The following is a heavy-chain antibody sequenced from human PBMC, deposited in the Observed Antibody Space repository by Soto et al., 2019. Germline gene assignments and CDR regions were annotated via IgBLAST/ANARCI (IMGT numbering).Heavy chain of an antibody. Sequence: QVQLQQWGAGLLKPSEILSLTCAVYGGSFSGYYWSWIRQPPGKGLEWIGEINHSGSTNYNPSLKSRVTISVDTSKNQFSLKLSSVTAADTAVYYCAGARGYDFAPSQSHMDVWGQGTTVTVSS. V-gene: IGHV4-34*01. J-gene: IGHJ6*02. D-gene: IGHD5-12*01. CDR1: GGSFSGYY. CDR2: INHSGST. CDR3: AGARGYDFAPSQSHMDV.